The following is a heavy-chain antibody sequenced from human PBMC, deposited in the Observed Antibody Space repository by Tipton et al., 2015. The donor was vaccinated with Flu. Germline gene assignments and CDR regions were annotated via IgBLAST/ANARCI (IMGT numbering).Heavy chain of an antibody. CDR2: IIPILGIA. CDR1: GDTFSTYV. D-gene: IGHD2-8*02. CDR3: TRGVPGSAGVGNFDS. J-gene: IGHJ4*02. V-gene: IGHV1-69*09. Sequence: QLVQSGAEVRKPESSVRVSCQASGDTFSTYVFSWVRQAPGRGLEWMGGIIPILGIANSAQNLRGRVTITADKSTSTVYMDLSSLRSDDTAVYYCTRGVPGSAGVGNFDSWGQGTPVTVSS.